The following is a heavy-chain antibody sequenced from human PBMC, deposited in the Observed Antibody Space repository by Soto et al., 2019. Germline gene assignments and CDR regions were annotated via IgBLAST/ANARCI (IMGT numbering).Heavy chain of an antibody. Sequence: EVQLVEAGGGLVQPGGSLRLSCTASGLTFNNYWMHWVRQAPGKGPVWVSRINGDGRTTTYADSVRGRFTISRDNAKNTVYLQMNSLRAEDTAVYYCVGGDYAGAGTFYLTDNWGQGSLVTVSS. J-gene: IGHJ4*02. CDR1: GLTFNNYW. CDR2: INGDGRTT. D-gene: IGHD3-10*01. CDR3: VGGDYAGAGTFYLTDN. V-gene: IGHV3-74*01.